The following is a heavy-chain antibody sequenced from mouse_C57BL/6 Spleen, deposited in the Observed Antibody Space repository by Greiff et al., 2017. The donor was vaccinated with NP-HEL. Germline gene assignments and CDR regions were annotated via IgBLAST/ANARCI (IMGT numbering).Heavy chain of an antibody. J-gene: IGHJ4*01. D-gene: IGHD4-1*01. Sequence: DVKLVESGGGLVKPGGSLKLSCAASGFTFSSYTMSWVRQTPEKRLEWVATISGGGGNTYYPDSVKGRFTISRDNAKNTLYLQMSSLRSEDTALYYCAREETGTSAMDYWGQGTSVTVSS. V-gene: IGHV5-9*01. CDR2: ISGGGGNT. CDR1: GFTFSSYT. CDR3: AREETGTSAMDY.